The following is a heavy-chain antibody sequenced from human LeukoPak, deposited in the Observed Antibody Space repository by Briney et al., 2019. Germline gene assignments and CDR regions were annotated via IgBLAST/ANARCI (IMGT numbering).Heavy chain of an antibody. CDR3: LIHSFDCGEHFDE. J-gene: IGHJ4*02. V-gene: IGHV4-59*08. Sequence: KSSETLSLTSTVAGGSINIYYWSWLRQPPGEGLEWIGCIYPSGSTNYNPSLKSRVTISLDTSTNQSSLKLKSVTAADPAVYYCLIHSFDCGEHFDEWGQGPLDSVSS. D-gene: IGHD2-21*01. CDR1: GGSINIYY. CDR2: IYPSGST.